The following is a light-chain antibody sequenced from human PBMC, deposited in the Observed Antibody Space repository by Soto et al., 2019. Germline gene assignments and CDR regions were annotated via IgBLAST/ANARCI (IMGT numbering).Light chain of an antibody. J-gene: IGKJ1*01. Sequence: EIVLTQSPATLSLSPGERATLSCRASQSVSSYLAWYQQKPGQAPRLLIYDASNRATGIPARFSGSGSGTELTLTISSLEPEDFAVYYCQPRSNWPRTFGQGTQVEIK. CDR1: QSVSSY. CDR3: QPRSNWPRT. CDR2: DAS. V-gene: IGKV3-11*01.